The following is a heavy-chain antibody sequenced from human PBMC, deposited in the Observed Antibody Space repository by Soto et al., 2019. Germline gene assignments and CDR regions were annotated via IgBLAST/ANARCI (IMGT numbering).Heavy chain of an antibody. D-gene: IGHD3-3*01. J-gene: IGHJ5*02. CDR1: GGDISTYY. Sequence: QVQLQESGPGLVKPSETLSLTCTVSGGDISTYYWTWIRQPAGKGLEWIGRIYSSGSTKYNHSLKSRVTMSLDTSKNQFSLRLSSVTAADTAVYYCARGQRFSDWFDPWGQGTLVTVSS. V-gene: IGHV4-4*07. CDR2: IYSSGST. CDR3: ARGQRFSDWFDP.